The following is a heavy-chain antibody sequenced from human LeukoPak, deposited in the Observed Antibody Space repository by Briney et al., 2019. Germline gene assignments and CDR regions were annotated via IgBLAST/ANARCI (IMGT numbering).Heavy chain of an antibody. Sequence: GGSLRLSCTASGFTFGDYAMSWIRQAPGKGLEWVSSISSSSSYIYYADSVKGRFTISRDNAKNSLYLQMNSLRAEDTAVYYCARGGSSSSDYWGQGTLVTVSS. CDR3: ARGGSSSSDY. D-gene: IGHD6-6*01. J-gene: IGHJ4*02. CDR1: GFTFGDYA. CDR2: ISSSSSYI. V-gene: IGHV3-21*01.